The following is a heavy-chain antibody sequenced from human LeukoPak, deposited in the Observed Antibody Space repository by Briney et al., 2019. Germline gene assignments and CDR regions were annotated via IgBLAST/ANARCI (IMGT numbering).Heavy chain of an antibody. CDR1: GGSISSYY. Sequence: SETLSLTCTVSGGSISSYYWSWIRQPPGKGLEWIGYIYYSGSTNYNPSLKSRVTISVDTSKNQFSLKLSSVTAADTAVYYCARGGCSYGYWYFDLWGRGTLVTVSS. CDR2: IYYSGST. D-gene: IGHD5-18*01. V-gene: IGHV4-59*01. J-gene: IGHJ2*01. CDR3: ARGGCSYGYWYFDL.